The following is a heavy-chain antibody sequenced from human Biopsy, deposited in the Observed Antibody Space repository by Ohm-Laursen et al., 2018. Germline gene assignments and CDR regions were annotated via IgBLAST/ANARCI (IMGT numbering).Heavy chain of an antibody. CDR1: GDSINNYY. Sequence: SDTLSLTCTVSGDSINNYYWNWIRQTPGKGLEWIGFIYNTERTNYNPSLKSRVTISLDTPKNQFSLKLSSVTAADTAIYYCARGMRSSGWPYFDSWGQGTLVTVSS. CDR2: IYNTERT. D-gene: IGHD6-19*01. J-gene: IGHJ4*02. CDR3: ARGMRSSGWPYFDS. V-gene: IGHV4-59*07.